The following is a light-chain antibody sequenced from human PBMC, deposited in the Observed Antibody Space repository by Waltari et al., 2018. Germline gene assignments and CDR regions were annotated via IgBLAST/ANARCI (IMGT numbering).Light chain of an antibody. J-gene: IGLJ7*01. CDR1: SSNFGNNY. V-gene: IGLV1-51*02. CDR3: GTWDSSLSGAV. CDR2: ENS. Sequence: SVLTQPPSVSAAPGQRVTIPCSGGSSNFGNNYVSWYRQFPGTAPKLLIYENSERPSGIPGRFSGSKSGTSATLDITGLQAGDEADYYCGTWDSSLSGAVFGGGTHLTVL.